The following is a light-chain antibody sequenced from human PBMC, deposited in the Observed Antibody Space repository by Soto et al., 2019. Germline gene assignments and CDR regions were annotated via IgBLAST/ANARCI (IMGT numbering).Light chain of an antibody. V-gene: IGKV1-5*03. CDR2: TAS. Sequence: DIQMTQSPSTLSASVGDRVTITCRASQSISHWLAWYQQKAGKAPKLLIYTASTLASGVPSRFSGSGYATEFTLTISSLQPEDFASYYCLQHYSYPLTFGGGTRVEIK. CDR3: LQHYSYPLT. J-gene: IGKJ4*01. CDR1: QSISHW.